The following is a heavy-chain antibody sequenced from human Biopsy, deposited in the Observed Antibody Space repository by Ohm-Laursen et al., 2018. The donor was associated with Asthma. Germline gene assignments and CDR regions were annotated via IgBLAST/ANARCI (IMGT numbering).Heavy chain of an antibody. CDR3: ARGDSSGWSHYYFDY. D-gene: IGHD6-19*01. J-gene: IGHJ4*02. Sequence: SLRLSCAASGFSFSDYYMMWIRRAPGKGLEWVAYISSRGSNLYYADSVKGRFTISRDNPKKSVYLQLDSLRVEDTAVYYCARGDSSGWSHYYFDYWGQGTLVTVSS. V-gene: IGHV3-11*01. CDR2: ISSRGSNL. CDR1: GFSFSDYY.